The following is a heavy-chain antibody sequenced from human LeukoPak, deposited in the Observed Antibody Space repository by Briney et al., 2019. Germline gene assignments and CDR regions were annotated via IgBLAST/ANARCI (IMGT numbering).Heavy chain of an antibody. D-gene: IGHD6-13*01. J-gene: IGHJ4*02. Sequence: SGPTLVNPTQTLTLTCTFSGFSLSTSGMCVSWIRQPPGKALEWLARIDWDDDKYYSTSLKTRLTISKDTSKNQVVLTMTNMDPVDTATYYCARSIAAAGTSPFDYWGQGTLVTVSS. CDR1: GFSLSTSGMC. V-gene: IGHV2-70*11. CDR3: ARSIAAAGTSPFDY. CDR2: IDWDDDK.